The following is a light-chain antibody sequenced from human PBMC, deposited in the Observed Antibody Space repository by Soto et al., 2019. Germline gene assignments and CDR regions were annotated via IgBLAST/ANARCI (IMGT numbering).Light chain of an antibody. CDR1: SSDVGTYNY. J-gene: IGLJ2*01. CDR2: DVG. Sequence: QSVLTQPRSVSGSPGQSVTISCTGTSSDVGTYNYVSWYQHHPGKAPKLMLYDVGKRPSGVPDRFSGSKSGNTASLTISGLQAEDESDYYCCSYAGSYTLLFDGGTKVTVL. V-gene: IGLV2-11*01. CDR3: CSYAGSYTLL.